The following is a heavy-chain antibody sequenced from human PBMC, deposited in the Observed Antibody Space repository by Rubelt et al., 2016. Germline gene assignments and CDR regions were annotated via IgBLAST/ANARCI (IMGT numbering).Heavy chain of an antibody. CDR2: MNPNSGNT. CDR1: GYTFTSYG. CDR3: ARMVNDFWSGYHNWFDP. V-gene: IGHV1-8*02. J-gene: IGHJ5*02. Sequence: QVQLVQSGAEVKKPGASVKVSCNASGYTFTSYGISWVRQAPGQGLEWMGWMNPNSGNTGYAQKFQGGVTMTRNTSIRTAYMELSSLRSEDTAVYYCARMVNDFWSGYHNWFDPWGQGTLVTVSS. D-gene: IGHD3-3*01.